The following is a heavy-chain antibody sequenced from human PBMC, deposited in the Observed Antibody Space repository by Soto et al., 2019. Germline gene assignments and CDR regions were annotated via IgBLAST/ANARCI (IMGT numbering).Heavy chain of an antibody. D-gene: IGHD1-20*01. CDR3: TKDRCNCNPHSRYYYYYYMDV. CDR2: ISGSGGST. Sequence: GGSLRLSCAASGFTFSSYAMSWVRQAPGKGLEWVSAISGSGGSTYYADSVKGRFTLSRDNSKNTLYLQRNSLRAEDTAVSYCTKDRCNCNPHSRYYYYYYMDVWGKGPTVTFS. J-gene: IGHJ6*03. V-gene: IGHV3-23*01. CDR1: GFTFSSYA.